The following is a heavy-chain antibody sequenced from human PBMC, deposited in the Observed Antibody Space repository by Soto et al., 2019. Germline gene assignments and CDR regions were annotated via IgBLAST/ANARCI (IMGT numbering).Heavy chain of an antibody. CDR2: ISGSGGST. J-gene: IGHJ6*03. V-gene: IGHV3-23*01. CDR3: AKDKKFGGVIASNHYYMAV. Sequence: PGGSLRLSCAASGFTFSSYAMSWVRQAPGKGLEWVSAISGSGGSTYYADSVKGRFTISRDNSKNTLYLQMNSLRAEDTAVYYCAKDKKFGGVIASNHYYMAVWGKGTTVTVYS. CDR1: GFTFSSYA. D-gene: IGHD3-16*02.